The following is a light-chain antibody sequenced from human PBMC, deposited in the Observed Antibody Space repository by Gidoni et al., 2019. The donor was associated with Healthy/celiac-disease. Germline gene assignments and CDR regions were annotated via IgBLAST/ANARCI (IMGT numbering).Light chain of an antibody. Sequence: EIVMTQSPATLSWSPGERATLPCRASQSVSSSYLSWYQQKPGQAPRLLIYGASTRATGIPARFSGSGSGTDFTLTISSLQPEDFAVYYCQQDYNLPYTFGQGTKLEIK. J-gene: IGKJ2*01. V-gene: IGKV3D-7*01. CDR2: GAS. CDR1: QSVSSSY. CDR3: QQDYNLPYT.